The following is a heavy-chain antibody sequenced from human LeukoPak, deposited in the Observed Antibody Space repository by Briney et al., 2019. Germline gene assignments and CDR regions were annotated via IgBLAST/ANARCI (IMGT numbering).Heavy chain of an antibody. Sequence: GGSQRLSCVASGFTFSSYALHWVRQAPGKGLEWVAIISSDGSNKYYADSVKGRFTISRDNSKNTLYLQMDSLRAEDTAMYYCARDLQDGLLWFGEFGYWGQGTLVTVSS. CDR3: ARDLQDGLLWFGEFGY. V-gene: IGHV3-30*04. CDR1: GFTFSSYA. CDR2: ISSDGSNK. D-gene: IGHD3-10*01. J-gene: IGHJ4*02.